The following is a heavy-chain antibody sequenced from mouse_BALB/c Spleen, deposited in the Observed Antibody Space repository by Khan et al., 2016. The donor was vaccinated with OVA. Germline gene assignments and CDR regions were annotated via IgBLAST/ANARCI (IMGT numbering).Heavy chain of an antibody. CDR2: IWSDGIT. V-gene: IGHV2-6*02. J-gene: IGHJ4*01. CDR3: ARKRYGYAMDY. Sequence: QVQLKESGPGLVAPSQSLSITCTVSGFSLTSYGIHWVRQPPGKGLEWLVVIWSDGITTYNSALKSRLSISKDNSKSKVFLKMSSLQTDDTAMYYCARKRYGYAMDYWGQGTSVTVSS. CDR1: GFSLTSYG. D-gene: IGHD2-14*01.